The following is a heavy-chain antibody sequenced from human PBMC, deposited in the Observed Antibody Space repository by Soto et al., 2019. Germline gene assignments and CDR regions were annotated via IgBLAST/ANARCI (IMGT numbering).Heavy chain of an antibody. V-gene: IGHV3-33*01. CDR1: GFTFSSYG. CDR3: ARDRSGYAHDAFDI. CDR2: IWYDGSNK. D-gene: IGHD3-3*01. Sequence: QVQLVESGGGVVQPGRSLRLSCAASGFTFSSYGMHWVRQAPGKGLEWVAVIWYDGSNKYYADSVKGRFTIPRDNSKNTLYLQMNSLSGEDTAVDYCARDRSGYAHDAFDIWGQGTMVTVSS. J-gene: IGHJ3*02.